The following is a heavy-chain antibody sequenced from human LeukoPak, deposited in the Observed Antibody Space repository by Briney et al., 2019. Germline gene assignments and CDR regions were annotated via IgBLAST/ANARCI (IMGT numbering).Heavy chain of an antibody. J-gene: IGHJ4*02. CDR1: GFTITTNY. CDR2: IYGDDET. D-gene: IGHD1-7*01. Sequence: GGSLRLSCAASGFTITTNYMNWVRQAPGKGLEWVSVIYGDDETNYADSVKGRFTISRDNSKNTLYLQMNSLRADDTAVYYCARDPSRITGTKIFDYWGQGTLVTVSS. V-gene: IGHV3-53*01. CDR3: ARDPSRITGTKIFDY.